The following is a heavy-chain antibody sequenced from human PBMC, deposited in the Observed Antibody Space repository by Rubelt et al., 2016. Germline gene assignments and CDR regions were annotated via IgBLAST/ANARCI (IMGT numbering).Heavy chain of an antibody. J-gene: IGHJ5*02. CDR2: ISGSGGST. D-gene: IGHD2-2*01. CDR1: GIAFSNSA. Sequence: VQPGGSLRLSCAASGIAFSNSAMNWVRQAPGKGLEWVAAISGSGGSTFYADSVKGRFTISRDNSKNTLYLQMNSLRAEDTAVYYCARGYCSRSDSCYANWFDPWGQGTLVTVSS. CDR3: ARGYCSRSDSCYANWFDP. V-gene: IGHV3-23*01.